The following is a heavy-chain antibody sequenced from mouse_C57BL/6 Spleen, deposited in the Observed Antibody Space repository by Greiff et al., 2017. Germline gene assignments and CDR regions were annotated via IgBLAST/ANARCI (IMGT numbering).Heavy chain of an antibody. V-gene: IGHV6-3*01. CDR3: THAPLYYGSSPWYFEV. J-gene: IGHJ1*03. Sequence: EVKVEESGGGLVQPGGSMKLSCVASGFTFSNYWMNWVRQSPEKGLEWVAQIRLKSDNYATHYAESVDGRFTISRDVSNSSVYLQMYNLRAEDTGIYDCTHAPLYYGSSPWYFEVWGTGTTVNGSS. CDR2: IRLKSDNYAT. D-gene: IGHD1-1*01. CDR1: GFTFSNYW.